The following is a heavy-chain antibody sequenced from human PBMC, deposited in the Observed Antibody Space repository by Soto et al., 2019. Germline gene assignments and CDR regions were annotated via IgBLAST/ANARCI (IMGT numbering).Heavy chain of an antibody. V-gene: IGHV1-69*13. D-gene: IGHD3-9*01. CDR1: GGTFSSYA. CDR2: IIPIFGTA. Sequence: GASVKVSCKASGGTFSSYAISWVRQAPGQGLEWMGGIIPIFGTANYAQKFQGRVTITADESTSTAYMELSSLRSEDTAVYYCARDLSYDILTGYFDYWGQGTLVTVSS. J-gene: IGHJ4*02. CDR3: ARDLSYDILTGYFDY.